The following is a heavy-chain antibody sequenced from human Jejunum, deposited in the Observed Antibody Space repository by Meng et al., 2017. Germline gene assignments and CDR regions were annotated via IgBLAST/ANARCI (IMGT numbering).Heavy chain of an antibody. CDR2: IRSKARGGTT. J-gene: IGHJ3*02. CDR1: GFIFGDYA. V-gene: IGHV3-49*03. CDR3: TRDSWGYTPPNTFDI. Sequence: GESLKISCATSGFIFGDYAMSWFRQAPRKGLEWVGFIRSKARGGTTEYAASVKDRFLIPRDDSESIAYLQMNSLKTEDTAVCYCTRDSWGYTPPNTFDIWGQGIMVTVSS. D-gene: IGHD5-12*01.